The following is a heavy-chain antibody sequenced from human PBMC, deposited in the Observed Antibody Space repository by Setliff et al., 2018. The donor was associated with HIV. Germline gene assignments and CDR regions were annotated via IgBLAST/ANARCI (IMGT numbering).Heavy chain of an antibody. J-gene: IGHJ6*03. CDR2: INHSGST. V-gene: IGHV4-34*01. D-gene: IGHD1-26*01. CDR1: GGSFSGHY. Sequence: PSETLSLTCAVYGGSFSGHYWTWIRQPPGKGLEWIGEINHSGSTNYNPSLKSRVTISVDTSKNQFSLKLSSVTAADTAVYYCARGRGSLPVLYYYYYYMDVWGKGTTVTVSS. CDR3: ARGRGSLPVLYYYYYYMDV.